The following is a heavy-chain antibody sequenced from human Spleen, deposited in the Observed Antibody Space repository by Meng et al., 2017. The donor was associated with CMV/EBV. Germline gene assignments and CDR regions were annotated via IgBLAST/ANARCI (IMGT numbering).Heavy chain of an antibody. CDR2: INHSGST. Sequence: SETLSLTCAVYGGSFSGYYGSWIRQPPGKGLEWIGEINHSGSTNYNPSLKSRVTISVDTSKNQFSLKLSSVTAADTAVYYCARQYWGHYGMDVWGQGTTVTVSS. CDR3: ARQYWGHYGMDV. CDR1: GGSFSGYY. D-gene: IGHD7-27*01. V-gene: IGHV4-34*01. J-gene: IGHJ6*02.